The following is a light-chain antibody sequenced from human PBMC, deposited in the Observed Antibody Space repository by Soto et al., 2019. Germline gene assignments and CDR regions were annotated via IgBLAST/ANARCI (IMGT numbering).Light chain of an antibody. V-gene: IGLV2-14*03. J-gene: IGLJ1*01. CDR1: SSEVGGYNY. CDR3: NSYRNTAARYV. CDR2: DVG. Sequence: QPALTQPASVSGSPGQSITISCTGTSSEVGGYNYVSWYQHRPGEVPKLIIYDVGNRPSGISDRFSGSKSGNTASLTISGLRAEDEADYYCNSYRNTAARYVFGTGTKVTV.